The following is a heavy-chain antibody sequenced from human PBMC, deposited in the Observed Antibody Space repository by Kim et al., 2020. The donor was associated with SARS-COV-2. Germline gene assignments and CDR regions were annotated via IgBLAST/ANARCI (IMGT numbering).Heavy chain of an antibody. CDR1: GFTFSNYG. D-gene: IGHD3-10*01. CDR2: ISNDGSNK. Sequence: GGSLRLSCVASGFTFSNYGMQWVRQAPGKGLEWVAVISNDGSNKLYLDSVKGRFTISRDTSKNTLSLQMNSLRVEDTAVYYCACYSGTGVKVDYWGQGTLVTVSS. J-gene: IGHJ4*02. CDR3: ACYSGTGVKVDY. V-gene: IGHV3-33*05.